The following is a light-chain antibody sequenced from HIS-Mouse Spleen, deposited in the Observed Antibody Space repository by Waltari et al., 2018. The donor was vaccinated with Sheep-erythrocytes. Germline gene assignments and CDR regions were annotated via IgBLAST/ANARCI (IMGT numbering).Light chain of an antibody. CDR3: CSYAGSSTYVV. V-gene: IGLV2-23*01. J-gene: IGLJ2*01. Sequence: QSALPQPASVSGSPGQSITISCTGTSIDVGSYNLVSWYQQHQGQAPKLMIYEGSKRPSGVSNRFSGSKSGNTSSLTISGLQAEDEADYYCCSYAGSSTYVVFGGGTKLTVL. CDR2: EGS. CDR1: SIDVGSYNL.